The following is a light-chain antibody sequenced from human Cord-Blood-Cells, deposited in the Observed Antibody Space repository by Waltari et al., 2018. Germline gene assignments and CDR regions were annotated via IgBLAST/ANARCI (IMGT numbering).Light chain of an antibody. CDR2: EGS. CDR3: CSYAGSSTWV. V-gene: IGLV2-23*01. CDR1: SSDVGSYNL. J-gene: IGLJ3*02. Sequence: QSALTQPASVSGSPGQSLTISCTGPSSDVGSYNLVSWYQQHPGKAPRLLIYEGSKRPSGVSNRFSGSKSGNTASRIISGLQAEDEADYYCCSYAGSSTWVFGGGTKLTVL.